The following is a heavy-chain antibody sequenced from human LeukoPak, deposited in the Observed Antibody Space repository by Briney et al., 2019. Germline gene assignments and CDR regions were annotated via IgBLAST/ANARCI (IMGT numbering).Heavy chain of an antibody. D-gene: IGHD1-26*01. Sequence: PSETLSLTCTVSGGSISSSSYYWGWIRQPPGKGLQWIASIYYSEVTYYNPSLKSRVTISVDTSKNQFSLNLSSVTAADTAVYYCARYLRGSHFYYWGQGTLVTVSS. CDR2: IYYSEVT. CDR1: GGSISSSSYY. J-gene: IGHJ4*02. V-gene: IGHV4-39*01. CDR3: ARYLRGSHFYY.